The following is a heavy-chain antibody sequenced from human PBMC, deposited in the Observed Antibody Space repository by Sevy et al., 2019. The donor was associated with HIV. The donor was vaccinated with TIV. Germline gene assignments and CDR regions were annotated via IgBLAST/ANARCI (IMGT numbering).Heavy chain of an antibody. V-gene: IGHV1-18*01. CDR2: ISAYNGNT. CDR3: AREAGGGSYYDLDY. Sequence: ASVKVSCKASGYTFTSYGISWVRQAPGQGLEWMGWISAYNGNTNYAQKLQGRVTMTTDTSTSTAYMELRSLRCDDTAVYYCAREAGGGSYYDLDYWGQGTLVTVSS. D-gene: IGHD1-26*01. CDR1: GYTFTSYG. J-gene: IGHJ4*02.